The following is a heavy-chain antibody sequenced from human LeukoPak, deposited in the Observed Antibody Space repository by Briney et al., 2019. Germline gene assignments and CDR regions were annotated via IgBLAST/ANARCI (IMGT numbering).Heavy chain of an antibody. CDR3: ATNPPQYSGSSYYYYFYMDV. Sequence: GETLRLSRAACGFTFSNYALSWVRQAPGKGLEWVSGIHGSGDNTYYADSVKGRFTSSRDNSKNTLFLQMNSLRVEDTAVYYCATNPPQYSGSSYYYYFYMDVWGKGTAVT. V-gene: IGHV3-23*01. J-gene: IGHJ6*03. CDR2: IHGSGDNT. CDR1: GFTFSNYA. D-gene: IGHD1-26*01.